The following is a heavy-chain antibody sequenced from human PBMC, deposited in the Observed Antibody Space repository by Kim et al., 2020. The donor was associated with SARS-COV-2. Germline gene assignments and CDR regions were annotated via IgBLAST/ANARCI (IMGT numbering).Heavy chain of an antibody. D-gene: IGHD2-2*01. CDR1: GYTFTSYY. Sequence: ASVKVSCKASGYTFTSYYMHWVRQAPGQGLEWMGIINPSGGSTSYAQKFQGRVTMTRDTSTSTVYMELSSLRSEDTAVYYCARDTIVVVPAANPFGYYGMDVWGQGTTVTVSS. J-gene: IGHJ6*02. CDR3: ARDTIVVVPAANPFGYYGMDV. V-gene: IGHV1-46*01. CDR2: INPSGGST.